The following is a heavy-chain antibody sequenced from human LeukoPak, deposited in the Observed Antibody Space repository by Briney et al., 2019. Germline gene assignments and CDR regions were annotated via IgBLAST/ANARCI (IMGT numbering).Heavy chain of an antibody. CDR2: IYSGGNT. V-gene: IGHV3-53*01. CDR3: ASAFYGGNPDAGY. D-gene: IGHD4-23*01. Sequence: AGGSLRLSCAASGFTVSRNYMNWVRQAPGKGLEWVSAIYSGGNTYYADPVKGRFTISRDNSKNTLYLQMNSLRAEDTAVYYCASAFYGGNPDAGYWGQGTLVTVSS. CDR1: GFTVSRNY. J-gene: IGHJ4*02.